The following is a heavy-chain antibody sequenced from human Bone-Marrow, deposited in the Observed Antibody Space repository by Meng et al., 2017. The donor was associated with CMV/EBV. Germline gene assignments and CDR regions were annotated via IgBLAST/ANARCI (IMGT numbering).Heavy chain of an antibody. CDR1: GGSISSYY. CDR2: IYYSGST. CDR3: ARRGGRGGFEY. J-gene: IGHJ4*02. V-gene: IGHV4-59*01. Sequence: GSLRLSCTVSGGSISSYYWSWIRQPPGKGLEWIGYIYYSGSTNYNPSLKSRVTISVDTSKNQFSLKLSSVTAADTAVYYCARRGGRGGFEYWGQGTLVTVSS. D-gene: IGHD3-16*01.